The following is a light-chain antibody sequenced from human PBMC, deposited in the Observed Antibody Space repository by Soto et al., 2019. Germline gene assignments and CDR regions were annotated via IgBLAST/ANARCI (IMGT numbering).Light chain of an antibody. CDR3: CSCAGTSTFVYV. CDR2: EAS. Sequence: SDLTHPVPVFPSPGPSRTVSCTGTTSDVGSYNPVLWYQQQPGQAPKLMIHEASKRPSGVSNRFSGSKSGNTASLTISGLQSEDEADYNCCSCAGTSTFVYVVGTGSKSP. J-gene: IGLJ1*01. CDR1: TSDVGSYNP. V-gene: IGLV2-23*02.